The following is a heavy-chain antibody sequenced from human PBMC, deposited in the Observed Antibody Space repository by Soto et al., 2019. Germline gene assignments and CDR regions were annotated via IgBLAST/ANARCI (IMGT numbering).Heavy chain of an antibody. CDR3: ARVLCSTIFGVVNPLFAY. CDR2: IYYSGST. J-gene: IGHJ4*02. V-gene: IGHV4-59*01. CDR1: GGSISSYY. Sequence: PSETLSLTCTVSGGSISSYYWSWIRQPPWKELKWIGYIYYSGSTNYNPSLKSRVTISVDTSKNQFSLKLSSVTAADTAVYYYARVLCSTIFGVVNPLFAYWGQGTLVTVYS. D-gene: IGHD3-3*01.